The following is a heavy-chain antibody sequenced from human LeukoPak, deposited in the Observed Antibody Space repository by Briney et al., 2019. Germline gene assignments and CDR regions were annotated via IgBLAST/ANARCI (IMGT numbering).Heavy chain of an antibody. V-gene: IGHV1-2*02. D-gene: IGHD1-26*01. CDR3: ASVVSGSYNEADY. J-gene: IGHJ4*02. CDR1: GYTFTGYY. CDR2: INPNSGGT. Sequence: ASVKVSCKASGYTFTGYYMHWVRQAPGQGLEWMGWINPNSGGTNYAQKFQDRVIMTSDTSISTAYMELSRLRSDDTAIYYCASVVSGSYNEADYWGQGTLVTVSS.